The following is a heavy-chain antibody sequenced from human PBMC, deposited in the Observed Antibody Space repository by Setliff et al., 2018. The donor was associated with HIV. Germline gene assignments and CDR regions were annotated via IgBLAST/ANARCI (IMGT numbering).Heavy chain of an antibody. Sequence: ASVKVSCKASGYTFTSFYLHWVRQAPGQGLEWMAIINPSGGSTSYAQKFQGRVTMTSDTSTSTVYMELSSLRSEDTAVYYCARDRNYYDRGGYFDLWGRGTLVTVSS. V-gene: IGHV1-46*01. CDR2: INPSGGST. CDR1: GYTFTSFY. D-gene: IGHD3-22*01. CDR3: ARDRNYYDRGGYFDL. J-gene: IGHJ2*01.